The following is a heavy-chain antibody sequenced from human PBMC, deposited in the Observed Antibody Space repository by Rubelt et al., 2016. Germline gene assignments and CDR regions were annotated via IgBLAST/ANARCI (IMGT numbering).Heavy chain of an antibody. CDR3: ARGIAVAGTGDAFDI. CDR1: GFTFSSYS. CDR2: ISSSSSYI. Sequence: ASGFTFSSYSMNWVRQAPGKGLEWVSSISSSSSYIYYADSVKGRFTISRDNAKNSLYLQMNSLRAEDTAVYYCARGIAVAGTGDAFDIWGQGTMVTVSS. D-gene: IGHD6-19*01. V-gene: IGHV3-21*01. J-gene: IGHJ3*02.